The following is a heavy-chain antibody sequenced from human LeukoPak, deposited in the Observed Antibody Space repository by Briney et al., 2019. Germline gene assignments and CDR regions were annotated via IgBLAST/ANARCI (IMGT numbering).Heavy chain of an antibody. CDR3: ARAYNSGWSLPFDP. V-gene: IGHV3-30-3*01. D-gene: IGHD6-19*01. CDR1: GFTFGSHT. CDR2: ISYDGGNK. J-gene: IGHJ5*02. Sequence: GGSLRLSCAASGFTFGSHTMHWVRQAPGKGLEWVAVISYDGGNKYYTDSVKGRFTISRDNSKNTLYLQMNSLRVDDTAVYYCARAYNSGWSLPFDPWGQGTLVTVSS.